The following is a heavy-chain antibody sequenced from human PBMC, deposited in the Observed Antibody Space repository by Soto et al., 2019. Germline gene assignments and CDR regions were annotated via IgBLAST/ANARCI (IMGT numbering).Heavy chain of an antibody. J-gene: IGHJ5*02. V-gene: IGHV3-21*01. CDR3: ARAGKYCTNGVCYTRWFDP. D-gene: IGHD2-8*01. Sequence: GGSLRLSCAASGFTFSSYSMNWVRQAPGKGLEWVSSISSSSSYIYSADSVKGRFTISRDNAKNSLYLQMNSLRAEDTAVYYCARAGKYCTNGVCYTRWFDPWGQGTLVTVSS. CDR1: GFTFSSYS. CDR2: ISSSSSYI.